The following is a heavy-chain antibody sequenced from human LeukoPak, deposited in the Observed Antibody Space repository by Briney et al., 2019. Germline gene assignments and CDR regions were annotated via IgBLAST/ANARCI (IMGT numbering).Heavy chain of an antibody. V-gene: IGHV4-34*01. CDR3: ARGRGRDSSSSPFDY. J-gene: IGHJ4*02. CDR1: GGSFSGYY. Sequence: RPSETLSLTCAVYGGSFSGYYWSWIRLPPGKGLEWIGEINHSGSTNYNPSLKSRVTISVDTSKNQFSLKLSSVTAADTAVYYCARGRGRDSSSSPFDYWGQGTLVTVSS. CDR2: INHSGST. D-gene: IGHD6-6*01.